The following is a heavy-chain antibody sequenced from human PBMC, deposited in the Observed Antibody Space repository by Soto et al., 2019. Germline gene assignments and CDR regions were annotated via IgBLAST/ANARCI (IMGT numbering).Heavy chain of an antibody. CDR3: AKNASRLNDAFDI. Sequence: PGGSLRLSCAASGFTFSNYAMNWVRQAPGKGLEWVSGISGTGDSTYYADSVKGRSAISRDNSKNTVSLQMNSLRAEDTAVYYCAKNASRLNDAFDIWGQGPMGTVSS. CDR2: ISGTGDST. V-gene: IGHV3-23*01. CDR1: GFTFSNYA. J-gene: IGHJ3*02. D-gene: IGHD2-21*01.